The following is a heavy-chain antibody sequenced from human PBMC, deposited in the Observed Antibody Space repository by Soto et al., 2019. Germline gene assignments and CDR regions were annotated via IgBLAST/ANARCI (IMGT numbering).Heavy chain of an antibody. D-gene: IGHD3-16*01. CDR3: ARQVGSYNWFDP. CDR2: IYYSGST. J-gene: IGHJ5*02. V-gene: IGHV4-30-4*01. CDR1: GGSISSGDYY. Sequence: LSLTCTVSGGSISSGDYYWSWIRQPPGKGLEWIGYIYYSGSTYYNPSLKSRVTISVDTSKNQFSLKLSSVTAADTAVYYCARQVGSYNWFDPWGQGTLVTVSS.